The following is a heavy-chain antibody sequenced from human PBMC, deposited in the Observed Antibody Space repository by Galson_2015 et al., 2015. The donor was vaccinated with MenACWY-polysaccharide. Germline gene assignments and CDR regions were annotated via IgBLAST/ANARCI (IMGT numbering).Heavy chain of an antibody. V-gene: IGHV3-7*01. Sequence: SLRLSCAASGFTFSTYWMSWVRQAPGKGLEWVANIKPDGSDKYYVDSVKGRFTISRDNAKNSLYLQMNGLRAEDTAIFFCARAAYNGGWYPDYYYGLDV. CDR2: IKPDGSDK. CDR1: GFTFSTYW. J-gene: IGHJ6*01. D-gene: IGHD6-19*01. CDR3: ARAAYNGGWYPDYYYGLDV.